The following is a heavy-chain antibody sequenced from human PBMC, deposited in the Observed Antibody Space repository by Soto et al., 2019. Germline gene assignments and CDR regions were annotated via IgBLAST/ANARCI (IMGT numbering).Heavy chain of an antibody. CDR1: GGSISSGGYY. V-gene: IGHV4-61*02. Sequence: ASETLSLTCTVSGGSISSGGYYWSWIRKSAGKGLEWIGRIYATGTTDYNPSLKSRVMMSVDTSKKQFSLRLRSVTAADTAVYYCVRDGTKTLRDWFDPWGQGISDTVSS. CDR2: IYATGTT. D-gene: IGHD1-1*01. CDR3: VRDGTKTLRDWFDP. J-gene: IGHJ5*02.